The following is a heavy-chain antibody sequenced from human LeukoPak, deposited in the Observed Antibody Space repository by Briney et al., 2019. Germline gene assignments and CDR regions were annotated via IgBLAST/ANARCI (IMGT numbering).Heavy chain of an antibody. D-gene: IGHD1-7*01. Sequence: SETLSLTCTVSGGSISSSSYYWGWIRQPPGKGLEWIGSIYYSGSTYYNPSLKSRVTISVDTSKNQVSLKLSSVTAADTAVYYCVQNIPGAIEHWGQGTLVTVSS. V-gene: IGHV4-39*01. CDR3: VQNIPGAIEH. J-gene: IGHJ1*01. CDR1: GGSISSSSYY. CDR2: IYYSGST.